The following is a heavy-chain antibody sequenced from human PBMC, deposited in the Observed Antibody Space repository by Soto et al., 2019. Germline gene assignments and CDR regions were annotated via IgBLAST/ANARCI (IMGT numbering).Heavy chain of an antibody. Sequence: QLQLQESGSGLVKPSQTLSLTCAVSGGSISSGGYSWSWIRQPPGKGLEWIGYIYHSGSTYYNPSLKSRVTRSVDRSKNQFSLKLSSVTAADTAVYYCARVEGGEGSWYYFDYWGQGTLVTVSS. CDR2: IYHSGST. CDR3: ARVEGGEGSWYYFDY. J-gene: IGHJ4*02. CDR1: GGSISSGGYS. D-gene: IGHD6-13*01. V-gene: IGHV4-30-2*01.